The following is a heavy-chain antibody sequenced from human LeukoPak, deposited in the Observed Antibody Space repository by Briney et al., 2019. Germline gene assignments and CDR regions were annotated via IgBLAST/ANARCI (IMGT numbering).Heavy chain of an antibody. J-gene: IGHJ5*02. CDR3: ARDLAYYYGSGSSLSGFDP. CDR1: GGTFSSYA. CDR2: IIPIFGTA. Sequence: SVKVSCKASGGTFSSYAISWVRQAPGQGLEWMGGIIPIFGTANYAQKFQGRVTITADESTSTAYMELSSLRSEDTAVYYCARDLAYYYGSGSSLSGFDPWGQGTLVTVSS. D-gene: IGHD3-10*01. V-gene: IGHV1-69*13.